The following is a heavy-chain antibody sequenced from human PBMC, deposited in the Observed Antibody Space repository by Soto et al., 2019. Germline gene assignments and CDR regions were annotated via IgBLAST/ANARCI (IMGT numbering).Heavy chain of an antibody. D-gene: IGHD3-3*02. CDR1: GFTFSSYA. J-gene: IGHJ4*02. CDR2: ISGSNDI. V-gene: IGHV3-23*01. Sequence: GGSLRLSCAASGFTFSSYAMSWVRQAPGKGLEWVSAISGSNDIHYTGSVKGRFTISRDNAKNSLYLQMNSLRDEDTAVYYCARDHIWAFDYWGQGALVTVSS. CDR3: ARDHIWAFDY.